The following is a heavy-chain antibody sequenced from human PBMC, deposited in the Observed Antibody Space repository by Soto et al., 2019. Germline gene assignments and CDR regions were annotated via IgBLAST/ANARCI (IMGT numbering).Heavy chain of an antibody. CDR1: GFTFSSYG. CDR3: ARVRVDTAMVNPPGLDY. D-gene: IGHD5-18*01. J-gene: IGHJ4*02. CDR2: IWYDGSNK. Sequence: GGSLRLSCAASGFTFSSYGMHWVRQAPGKGLEWVAVIWYDGSNKYYADSVKGRFTISRDNSKNTLYLQMNSLRAEDTAVYYCARVRVDTAMVNPPGLDYWGQGTLVTVSS. V-gene: IGHV3-33*01.